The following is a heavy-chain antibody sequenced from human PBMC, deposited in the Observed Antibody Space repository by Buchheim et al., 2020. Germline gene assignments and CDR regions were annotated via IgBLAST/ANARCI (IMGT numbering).Heavy chain of an antibody. D-gene: IGHD1-1*01. V-gene: IGHV4-39*01. Sequence: QLQLQESGPGLVKPSETLSLTCTVSGGSISSSSYYWGWIRQPPGKGLEWIGSIYYSGSTYYNPSLKSRVTISVDTSKNQFSLKLSSVTAADTAVYYCARHLTWNDVSYWFDPWGQGTL. CDR2: IYYSGST. CDR3: ARHLTWNDVSYWFDP. J-gene: IGHJ5*02. CDR1: GGSISSSSYY.